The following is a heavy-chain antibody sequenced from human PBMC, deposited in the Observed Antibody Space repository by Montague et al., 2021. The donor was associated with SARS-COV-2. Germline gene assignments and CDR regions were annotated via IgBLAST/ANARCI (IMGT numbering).Heavy chain of an antibody. Sequence: SETLSLTCTVSGASIRSNTFFWAWIRQPPGKGLEWIGSIYYSGSTYYNPSLKSRVTISVDTSKNQFYLKLSSVTAADTAVYYCARHARREIVDTPSGWFDPWGQGTLVTVSS. CDR3: ARHARREIVDTPSGWFDP. CDR2: IYYSGST. D-gene: IGHD5-12*01. J-gene: IGHJ5*02. V-gene: IGHV4-39*01. CDR1: GASIRSNTFF.